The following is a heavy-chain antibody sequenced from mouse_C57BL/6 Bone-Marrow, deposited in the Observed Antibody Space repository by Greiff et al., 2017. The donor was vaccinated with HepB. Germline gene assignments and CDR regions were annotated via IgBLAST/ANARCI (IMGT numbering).Heavy chain of an antibody. CDR3: TLSSGYYAMDY. Sequence: EVKVVESGAELVRPGASVKLSCTASGFNINDDYMHWVKQRPEQGLEWIGWIDPENGDTEYASKFQGKATITADTSSNTAYLQLSSLTSEDTAVYYCTLSSGYYAMDYWGQGTSVTVSS. CDR1: GFNINDDY. CDR2: IDPENGDT. J-gene: IGHJ4*01. V-gene: IGHV14-4*01. D-gene: IGHD3-2*02.